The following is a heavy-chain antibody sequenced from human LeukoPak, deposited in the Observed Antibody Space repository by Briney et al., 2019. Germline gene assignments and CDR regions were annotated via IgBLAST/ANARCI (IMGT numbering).Heavy chain of an antibody. V-gene: IGHV4-34*08. CDR3: ARRKRGYSSSWYTNAFDI. Sequence: GSLRLSCAASGFTFSNAWMSWVRQPPGKGLEWIGEINHSGSTNYNPSLKSRVTISVDTSKNQFSLKLSSVAAADTAVYYCARRKRGYSSSWYTNAFDIWGQGTMVTVSS. CDR1: GFTFSNAW. CDR2: INHSGST. J-gene: IGHJ3*02. D-gene: IGHD6-13*01.